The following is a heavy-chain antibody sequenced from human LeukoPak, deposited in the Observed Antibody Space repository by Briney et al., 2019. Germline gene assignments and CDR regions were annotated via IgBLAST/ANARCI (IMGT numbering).Heavy chain of an antibody. J-gene: IGHJ4*02. Sequence: PGGSLRLTCAASGFTFTSYWMHWVRQAPGKRLVWVSRINSDGSSTVYADSVKGRFTISRDNAKNTLYLQMNSLRAEDTAVYYCAVLDHDSITDYWGQGTLVTVSS. CDR2: INSDGSST. CDR1: GFTFTSYW. V-gene: IGHV3-74*01. D-gene: IGHD3-22*01. CDR3: AVLDHDSITDY.